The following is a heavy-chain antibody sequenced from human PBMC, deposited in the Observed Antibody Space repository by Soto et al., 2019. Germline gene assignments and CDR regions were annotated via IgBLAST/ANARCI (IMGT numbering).Heavy chain of an antibody. D-gene: IGHD6-13*01. CDR3: AIGYSSSWNWFDP. Sequence: SETLSLTCAVSGGSISSSNWWSWVRQPPGRGLEWIGEIYHSGSTNYNPSLKGRVTISVDKSKNQFSLKLSSVTAADTAVYYCAIGYSSSWNWFDPWCQGTLVTVSS. CDR1: GGSISSSNW. CDR2: IYHSGST. J-gene: IGHJ5*02. V-gene: IGHV4-4*02.